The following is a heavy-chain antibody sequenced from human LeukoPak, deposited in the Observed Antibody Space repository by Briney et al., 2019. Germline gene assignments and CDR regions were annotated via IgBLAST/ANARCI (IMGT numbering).Heavy chain of an antibody. CDR3: ARLGGGYMDV. D-gene: IGHD3-16*01. Sequence: PSETLSLTCTVSGGSISRSSYYWGWIRQPPGKGLEWIGSICYSGSTYYNPSLKSRVTISVDTSKNQFSLKMRSVTAADTAVYYCARLGGGYMDVWGKGTTVTVSS. CDR1: GGSISRSSYY. V-gene: IGHV4-39*07. CDR2: ICYSGST. J-gene: IGHJ6*03.